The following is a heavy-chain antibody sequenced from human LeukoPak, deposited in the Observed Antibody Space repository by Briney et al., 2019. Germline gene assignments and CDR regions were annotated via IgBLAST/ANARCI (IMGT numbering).Heavy chain of an antibody. Sequence: GSLRLSCAASGFAFSTYAMSWVRQAPGKGLEWIGEINHSGSTNYNPSLKSRVTMSVDTSKNQFSLKLSSVTAADTAVYYCARGQSIVGATGDYWGQGTLVTVSS. J-gene: IGHJ4*02. CDR1: GFAFSTYA. V-gene: IGHV4-34*01. CDR2: INHSGST. CDR3: ARGQSIVGATGDY. D-gene: IGHD1-26*01.